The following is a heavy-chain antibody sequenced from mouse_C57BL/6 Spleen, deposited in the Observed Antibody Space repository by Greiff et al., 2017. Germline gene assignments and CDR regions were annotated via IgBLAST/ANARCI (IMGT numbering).Heavy chain of an antibody. D-gene: IGHD1-1*01. CDR3: ARCGITTVVADY. V-gene: IGHV1-53*01. J-gene: IGHJ2*01. CDR2: INPSNGGT. CDR1: GYTFTSYW. Sequence: QVQLKQPGTELVKPGASVKLSCKASGYTFTSYWMHWVKQRPGQGLEWIGNINPSNGGTNYKEKFKSKATLTVDKSSSTAYMQLSSLTSEDSAVYYCARCGITTVVADYWGQGTTLTVSS.